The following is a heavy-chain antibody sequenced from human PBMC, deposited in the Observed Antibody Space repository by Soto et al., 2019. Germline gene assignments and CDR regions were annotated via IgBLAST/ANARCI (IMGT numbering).Heavy chain of an antibody. CDR1: GFTFSSYA. Sequence: QVQLVESGGGVVQPGRSLRLSCAASGFTFSSYAMHWVRQAPGKGLEWVAVISYDGSNKYYADSVKGRFTISRDNSKNTLYLQMNSLRAEDTAVYYCARPYCIGGSCYSGWYFDLWGRGTLVTVSA. CDR2: ISYDGSNK. J-gene: IGHJ2*01. D-gene: IGHD2-15*01. V-gene: IGHV3-30-3*01. CDR3: ARPYCIGGSCYSGWYFDL.